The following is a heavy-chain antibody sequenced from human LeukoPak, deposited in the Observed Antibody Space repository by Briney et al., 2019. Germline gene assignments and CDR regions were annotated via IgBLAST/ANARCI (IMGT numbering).Heavy chain of an antibody. CDR1: GFTFSSYA. CDR3: AKFLAVIAARDSLHFQH. V-gene: IGHV3-30-3*02. Sequence: PGGSLRLSCAASGFTFSSYAMHWVRQAPGKGLEWVAVISYDGSNKYYADSVKGRFTISRDNSKNTLYLQMSSLRAEDTAVYYCAKFLAVIAARDSLHFQHWGQGTLVTVSS. D-gene: IGHD6-6*01. CDR2: ISYDGSNK. J-gene: IGHJ1*01.